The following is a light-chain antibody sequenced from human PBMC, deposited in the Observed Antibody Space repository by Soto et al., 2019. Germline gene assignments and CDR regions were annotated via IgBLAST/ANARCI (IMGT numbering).Light chain of an antibody. Sequence: EIVMTQSPATLSVSPGERATLSCRASQSVSSNLAWYQQKPGQAPRLLIYGVTTRATGIPARFSGSGSGTEFTLTISSLQSEDFAVYYCQQYKNWLRTFGQGTKVDIK. CDR3: QQYKNWLRT. V-gene: IGKV3-15*01. CDR1: QSVSSN. J-gene: IGKJ1*01. CDR2: GVT.